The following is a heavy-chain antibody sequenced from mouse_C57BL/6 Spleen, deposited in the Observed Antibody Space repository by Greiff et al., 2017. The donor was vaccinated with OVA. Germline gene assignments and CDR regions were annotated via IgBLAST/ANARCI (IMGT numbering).Heavy chain of an antibody. D-gene: IGHD1-1*01. CDR1: GYSFTGYY. CDR3: ARGRVLLWYFDV. J-gene: IGHJ1*02. Sequence: VHVKQSGPELVKPGASVKISCKASGYSFTGYYMNWVKQSPEKSLEWIGEINPSTGGTHYNQKFKAKATLTVDKYSSTAYMQLKSPTSEYSAVYYCARGRVLLWYFDVWGTGTTVPVSS. V-gene: IGHV1-42*01. CDR2: INPSTGGT.